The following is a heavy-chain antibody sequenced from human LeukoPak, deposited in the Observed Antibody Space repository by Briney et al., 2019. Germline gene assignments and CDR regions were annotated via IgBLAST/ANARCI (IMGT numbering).Heavy chain of an antibody. CDR2: IYYSGST. Sequence: SETLSLTCTVSGGSITSSSYYWAWVRQPPGKGLEWIGSIYYSGSTSYNPSLRSRVTISIDTSKNQFSLRMNSVTAADTAVFYCARPLYYYDSSGYDLWGQGTLVTVSS. CDR1: GGSITSSSYY. CDR3: ARPLYYYDSSGYDL. J-gene: IGHJ5*02. D-gene: IGHD3-22*01. V-gene: IGHV4-39*07.